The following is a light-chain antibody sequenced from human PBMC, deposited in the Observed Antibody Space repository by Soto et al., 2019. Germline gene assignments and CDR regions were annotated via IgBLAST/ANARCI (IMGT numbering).Light chain of an antibody. J-gene: IGKJ5*01. V-gene: IGKV3-15*01. CDR2: GAS. Sequence: EIVLTQSPATLSVSPGERASLSCRASQTISTKLVWYQQKPGQAPRLLIYGASTRATGIPDRFSGSGSGTEFTLTISSLQSEDFAIYYCQQYSNWPPFTFGQGTRLEIK. CDR3: QQYSNWPPFT. CDR1: QTISTK.